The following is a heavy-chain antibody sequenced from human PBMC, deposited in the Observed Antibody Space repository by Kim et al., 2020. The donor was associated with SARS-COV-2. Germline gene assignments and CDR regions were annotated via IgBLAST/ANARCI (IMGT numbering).Heavy chain of an antibody. CDR3: AKDRTMYSSGWYEGMDV. D-gene: IGHD6-19*01. Sequence: VKGRFTISRDNSKNTLYLQMNSLRAEDTAVYYCAKDRTMYSSGWYEGMDVWGQGTTVTVSS. V-gene: IGHV3-30*02. J-gene: IGHJ6*02.